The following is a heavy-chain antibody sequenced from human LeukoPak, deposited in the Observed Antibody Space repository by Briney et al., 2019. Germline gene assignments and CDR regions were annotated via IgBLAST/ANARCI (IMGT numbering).Heavy chain of an antibody. CDR2: IWYDGSNK. CDR3: ARDRAAAMEYYYMDV. Sequence: GGSLRLSCAASGFTFRSYGMHWVRQAPGEGLEWVAVIWYDGSNKNYADSVKGRLTISRDNSKNTLYLQMNSLRAEDTAVYYCARDRAAAMEYYYMDVWGKGTTVTVSS. CDR1: GFTFRSYG. V-gene: IGHV3-33*01. D-gene: IGHD2-2*01. J-gene: IGHJ6*03.